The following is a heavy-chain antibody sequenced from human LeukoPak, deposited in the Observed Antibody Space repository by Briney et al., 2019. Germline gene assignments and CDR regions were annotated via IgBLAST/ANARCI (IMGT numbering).Heavy chain of an antibody. Sequence: GASVKVSCKASGGTFSSYAISWVRQAPGQGLEWMGGIIPIFGTANYAQKFQGRATITADESTSTAYMELSSLRSEDTAVYYCARGPPQYYFDYWGQGTLVTVSS. V-gene: IGHV1-69*13. CDR1: GGTFSSYA. J-gene: IGHJ4*02. CDR2: IIPIFGTA. CDR3: ARGPPQYYFDY.